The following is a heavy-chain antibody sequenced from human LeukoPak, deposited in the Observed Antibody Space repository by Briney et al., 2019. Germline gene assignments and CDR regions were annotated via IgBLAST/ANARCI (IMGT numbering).Heavy chain of an antibody. CDR3: AKPYYGSGSYYGFNYYAFDY. CDR1: GFTFSSYA. Sequence: GGSLRLSCAASGFTFSSYAMSWVRQAPGKGLEWVSLISGSGGSTNYADSVKGRFTISRDNSKNTLYLQMNSLRAEDTAVYYCAKPYYGSGSYYGFNYYAFDYWGQGTLVTVSS. V-gene: IGHV3-23*01. J-gene: IGHJ4*02. CDR2: ISGSGGST. D-gene: IGHD3-10*01.